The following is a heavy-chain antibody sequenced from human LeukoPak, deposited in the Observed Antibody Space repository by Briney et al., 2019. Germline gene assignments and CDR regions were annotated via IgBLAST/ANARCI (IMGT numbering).Heavy chain of an antibody. CDR3: ARGPWAVRFDS. V-gene: IGHV4-34*01. CDR1: GESFSGYY. D-gene: IGHD6-6*01. Sequence: SETLSLTCAVYGESFSGYYWSWIRQPPGKGLEWIGEINHNGNTNYNPSLKSRVTISVDAARNQFSLKLTSVSAADTAVYYRARGPWAVRFDSWGQGTLVTVSS. CDR2: INHNGNT. J-gene: IGHJ4*02.